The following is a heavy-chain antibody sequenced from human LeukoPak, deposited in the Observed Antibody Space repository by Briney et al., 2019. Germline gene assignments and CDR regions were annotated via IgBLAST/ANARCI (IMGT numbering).Heavy chain of an antibody. D-gene: IGHD6-19*01. CDR2: ISWNSGSI. Sequence: GGSLRLSCAASGFTFDDYAMHWVRQAPGKGLEWVSGISWNSGSIGYADSVKGRFTISRDNAKNSLYLQMNSLRAEDTALHYCAKGIAVAGGGYFDYWGQGTLVTVSS. CDR1: GFTFDDYA. J-gene: IGHJ4*02. CDR3: AKGIAVAGGGYFDY. V-gene: IGHV3-9*01.